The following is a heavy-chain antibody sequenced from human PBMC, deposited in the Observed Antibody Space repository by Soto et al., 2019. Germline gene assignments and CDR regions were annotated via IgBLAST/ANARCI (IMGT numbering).Heavy chain of an antibody. Sequence: GGSLRLSCAASGFTFSSYWMSWVRQAPGKGLEWVANIKQDGSEKYYVDSVKGRFTISRDNAKNSLYLQMNSLRAEDTAVYYCARDLWFGGIVVVPAAIDSLRNPWGQGTLVTVSS. CDR1: GFTFSSYW. CDR2: IKQDGSEK. CDR3: ARDLWFGGIVVVPAAIDSLRNP. D-gene: IGHD2-2*01. V-gene: IGHV3-7*05. J-gene: IGHJ5*02.